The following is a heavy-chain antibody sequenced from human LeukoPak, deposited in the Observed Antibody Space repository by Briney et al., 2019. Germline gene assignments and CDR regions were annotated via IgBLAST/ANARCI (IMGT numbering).Heavy chain of an antibody. Sequence: ASVKVSCKASGYTFTNYYMHWVRQAPGQGLEWMGLIHPNDGDTKYTQEFQDRVTMTRDTSTSTVYMELSSLRSEDTAVYYCASVPILIAAAGTLYFDYWGQGTLVTVSS. V-gene: IGHV1-46*01. CDR1: GYTFTNYY. D-gene: IGHD6-13*01. CDR3: ASVPILIAAAGTLYFDY. J-gene: IGHJ4*02. CDR2: IHPNDGDT.